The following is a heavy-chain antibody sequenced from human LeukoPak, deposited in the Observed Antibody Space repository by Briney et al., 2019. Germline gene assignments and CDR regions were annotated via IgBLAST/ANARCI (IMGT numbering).Heavy chain of an antibody. J-gene: IGHJ5*02. V-gene: IGHV3-48*04. Sequence: GGSLRLSCAASGFTFSDYSMNWVRQAPGKGLEWVSYISSSSNAIYYADSVKGRFTISRDNAKNTVYLQMNSLRADDTAVYYCARDRGITMVRGIISWGQGSLVTVSS. CDR2: ISSSSNAI. D-gene: IGHD3-10*01. CDR3: ARDRGITMVRGIIS. CDR1: GFTFSDYS.